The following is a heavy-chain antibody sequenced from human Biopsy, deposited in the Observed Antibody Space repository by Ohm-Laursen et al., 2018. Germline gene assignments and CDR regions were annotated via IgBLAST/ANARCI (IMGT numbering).Heavy chain of an antibody. V-gene: IGHV4-59*08. J-gene: IGHJ3*02. CDR2: ISYCRDT. CDR1: GGSISGSS. Sequence: SDTLSLTCTVSGGSISGSSWSWIRQAPGKGLEWIGYISYCRDTNYNPSLKSRITISVDTSKNQFSLKLTSVTAADTAVYYCAKHGSGWTGDDAFHIWGQGTMVTVSS. CDR3: AKHGSGWTGDDAFHI. D-gene: IGHD6-19*01.